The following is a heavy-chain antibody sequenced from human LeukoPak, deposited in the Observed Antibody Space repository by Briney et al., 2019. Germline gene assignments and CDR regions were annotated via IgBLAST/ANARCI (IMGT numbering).Heavy chain of an antibody. J-gene: IGHJ6*04. CDR2: IWYDGSNK. D-gene: IGHD3-10*01. CDR3: ARVDYYGSGPYYYYGMDV. Sequence: GGSLRLSCAASGFTFSSYGMHWVRQAPGKGLEWVAVIWYDGSNKYYADSVKGRFTISRGNSKNTLYLQMNSLRAEDTAVYYCARVDYYGSGPYYYYGMDVWGKGTTVTVSS. CDR1: GFTFSSYG. V-gene: IGHV3-33*01.